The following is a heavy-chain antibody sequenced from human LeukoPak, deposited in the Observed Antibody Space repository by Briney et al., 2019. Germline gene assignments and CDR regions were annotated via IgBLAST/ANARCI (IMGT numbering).Heavy chain of an antibody. V-gene: IGHV1-46*01. CDR1: GFMFTRYY. Sequence: ASVKVSCKASGFMFTRYYMHWVRQAPGQGLEWLGIISPTGGTTTFAQKFQGRVTMTRDMSTSTVYMELSSLRSADTAVHYCAREENVGFDSWGQGTLVTVSS. CDR3: AREENVGFDS. CDR2: ISPTGGTT. J-gene: IGHJ4*02.